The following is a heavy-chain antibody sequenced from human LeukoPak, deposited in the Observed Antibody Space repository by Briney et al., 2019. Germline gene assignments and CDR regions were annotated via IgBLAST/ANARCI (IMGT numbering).Heavy chain of an antibody. D-gene: IGHD2/OR15-2a*01. CDR3: ATNLIGAGEYFQQ. V-gene: IGHV3-11*01. CDR2: ISSGGDIM. J-gene: IGHJ1*01. CDR1: GLRFSDYY. Sequence: GGSLRLSCAASGLRFSDYYVSWIRQAPGKGLQWVSYISSGGDIMHYADSVKGRFTSSRDNAKNSGYLEMNSLGAEDTAVYHCATNLIGAGEYFQQWGQGTLVTVPS.